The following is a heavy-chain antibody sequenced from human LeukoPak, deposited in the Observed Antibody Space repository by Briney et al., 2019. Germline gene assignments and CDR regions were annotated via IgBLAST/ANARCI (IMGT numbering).Heavy chain of an antibody. D-gene: IGHD3-22*01. CDR3: ARSGAGDSSGYYFLFDY. J-gene: IGHJ4*02. V-gene: IGHV3-48*03. CDR2: ISSSGSTI. CDR1: GFTFSSYA. Sequence: GGSLRLSCAASGFTFSSYAMSWVRQAPGKGLEWVSYISSSGSTIYYADSVKGRFTISRDNAKNSLYLQMNSLRAEDTAVYYCARSGAGDSSGYYFLFDYWGQGTLVTVSS.